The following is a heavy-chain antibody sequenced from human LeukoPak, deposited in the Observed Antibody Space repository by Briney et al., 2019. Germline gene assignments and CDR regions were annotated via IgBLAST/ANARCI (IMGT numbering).Heavy chain of an antibody. CDR3: ARDPGSQVVVSSFDY. CDR2: ISSSSSYI. CDR1: GFTFSSYS. V-gene: IGHV3-21*01. J-gene: IGHJ4*02. Sequence: GGSLRLSCAASGFTFSSYSMNWVRQAPGKGLEWVSSISSSSSYIYYADSVKGRFTISRDNAKNSLYLQMNSLRAEDTAVYYCARDPGSQVVVSSFDYWGQGTLVTVSS. D-gene: IGHD3-22*01.